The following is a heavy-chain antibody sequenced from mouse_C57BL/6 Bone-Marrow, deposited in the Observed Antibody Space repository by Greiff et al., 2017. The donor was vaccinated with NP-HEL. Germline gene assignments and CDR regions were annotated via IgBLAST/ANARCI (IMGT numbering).Heavy chain of an antibody. CDR1: GYTFTSYW. CDR3: ARGFFDY. J-gene: IGHJ2*01. CDR2: IDPSDSYT. V-gene: IGHV1-50*01. Sequence: QVQLQQPGAELVKPGASVKLSCKASGYTFTSYWMQWVKQRPGQGLEWIGEIDPSDSYTNYNQKFKGKATLTVDTSSSTAYMQLSSLTSEDSADYYCARGFFDYWGQGTTLTVSS.